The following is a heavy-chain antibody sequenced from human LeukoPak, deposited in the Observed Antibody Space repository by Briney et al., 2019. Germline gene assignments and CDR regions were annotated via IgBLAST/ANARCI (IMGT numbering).Heavy chain of an antibody. CDR1: GFTFSNYF. J-gene: IGHJ5*02. CDR2: INSNGTTT. D-gene: IGHD2-15*01. V-gene: IGHV3-74*03. Sequence: GGSLRLSCAASGFTFSNYFMHWVRQAPGKGLVWVSRINSNGTTTMYADSVKGRFTISRDNAKNTLYLQMNSLRDEDTAVYYCARRVDATRWFDPWGQGTLVTVSS. CDR3: ARRVDATRWFDP.